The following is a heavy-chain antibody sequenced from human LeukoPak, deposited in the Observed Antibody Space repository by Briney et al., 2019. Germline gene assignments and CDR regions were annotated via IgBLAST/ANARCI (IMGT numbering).Heavy chain of an antibody. J-gene: IGHJ4*02. CDR2: IYHSGST. D-gene: IGHD1-7*01. V-gene: IGHV4-38-2*01. Sequence: SETLSLTCAVSGYSISSGYYWGWIRQPPGKGLEWIGSIYHSGSTYYNPSLKSRVTISVDTSKSQFSLKLSSVTAADTAVYYCATTGTKSDYWGQGTLVTVSS. CDR3: ATTGTKSDY. CDR1: GYSISSGYY.